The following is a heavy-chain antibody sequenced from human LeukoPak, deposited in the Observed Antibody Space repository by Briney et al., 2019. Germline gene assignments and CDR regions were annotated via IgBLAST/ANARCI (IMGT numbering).Heavy chain of an antibody. D-gene: IGHD4-17*01. Sequence: WGSLRLSCAASGFTFSSYAMSWVRHAPGKGLEWVSAISGSGGSTYYADSVKGRFTISRDNSKNTLYLQMNSLRAEDTAVYYCANHDYGDPIYYYYGMDVWGQGTTVTVSS. CDR3: ANHDYGDPIYYYYGMDV. J-gene: IGHJ6*02. CDR1: GFTFSSYA. CDR2: ISGSGGST. V-gene: IGHV3-23*01.